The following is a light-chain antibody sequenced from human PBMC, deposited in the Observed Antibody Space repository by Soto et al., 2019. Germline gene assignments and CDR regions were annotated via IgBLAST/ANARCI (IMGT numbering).Light chain of an antibody. CDR1: QGISSY. CDR3: QHYNSYSEA. V-gene: IGKV1-9*01. CDR2: AAS. J-gene: IGKJ1*01. Sequence: DIQLTQSPSFLSASLVDRVTINCRASQGISSYLAWYQQKPGKAPELLIYAASTLQSGVPSRFSGSGSGTEFTLTISSLQPDDFATYYCQHYNSYSEAFGQGTKVDIK.